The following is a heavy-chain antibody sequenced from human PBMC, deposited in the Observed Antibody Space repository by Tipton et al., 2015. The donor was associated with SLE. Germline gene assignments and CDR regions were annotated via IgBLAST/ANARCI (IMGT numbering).Heavy chain of an antibody. J-gene: IGHJ4*02. V-gene: IGHV4-61*09. D-gene: IGHD4-11*01. Sequence: TLSLTCTVSGASVSRGSYYWSWIRQPAGKGLEWIGHMYTTGSTSYSPSLKGRVTISIDTSKNQFSLNLSSVTAADTAVYYCARSGSSNFDPPDFWGQGTLATVSS. CDR3: ARSGSSNFDPPDF. CDR2: MYTTGST. CDR1: GASVSRGSYY.